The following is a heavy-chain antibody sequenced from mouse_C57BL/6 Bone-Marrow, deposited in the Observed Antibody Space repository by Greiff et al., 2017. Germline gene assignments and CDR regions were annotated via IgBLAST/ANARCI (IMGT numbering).Heavy chain of an antibody. J-gene: IGHJ3*01. CDR1: GYTFTDYY. D-gene: IGHD2-3*01. Sequence: EVQLQQSGPELVKPGASVKISCKASGYTFTDYYMNWVKQSHGKSLEWIGDINPNNGGTSYNQKFKGKATVTVDKSSSTAYMKLRSLTSEDSAVYCCAREEDGCFSFAYWGQETLVTVSA. V-gene: IGHV1-26*01. CDR3: AREEDGCFSFAY. CDR2: INPNNGGT.